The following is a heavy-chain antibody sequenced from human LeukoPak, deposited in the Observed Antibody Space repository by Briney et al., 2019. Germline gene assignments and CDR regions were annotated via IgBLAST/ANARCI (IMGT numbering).Heavy chain of an antibody. Sequence: ASVTVSFKASGYTFTGYYMHWVRQAPGQGLEWMGWINPNSGGTNYAQKFQGRVTMTRDTSISTAYMELSRLRSDDTAVYYCASASNWNDCFDYWGQGTLVTVSS. CDR2: INPNSGGT. J-gene: IGHJ4*02. D-gene: IGHD1-1*01. CDR3: ASASNWNDCFDY. V-gene: IGHV1-2*02. CDR1: GYTFTGYY.